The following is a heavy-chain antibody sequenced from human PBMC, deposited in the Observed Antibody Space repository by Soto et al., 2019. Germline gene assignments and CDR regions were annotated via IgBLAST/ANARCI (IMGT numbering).Heavy chain of an antibody. CDR2: ISGSGGST. J-gene: IGHJ6*02. V-gene: IGHV3-23*01. CDR3: AKTCQQLVLFRLYYYGMDV. CDR1: GFTFSSYA. D-gene: IGHD6-13*01. Sequence: GGSLRLSCAASGFTFSSYAMSWVRQAPGKGLEWVSAISGSGGSTYYADSVKGRFTISRDNSKNTLYLQMNSLRAEDTAVYYCAKTCQQLVLFRLYYYGMDVWGQGTTVTVSS.